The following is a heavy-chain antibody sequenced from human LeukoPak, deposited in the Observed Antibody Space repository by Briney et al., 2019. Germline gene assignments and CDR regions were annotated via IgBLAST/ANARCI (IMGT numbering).Heavy chain of an antibody. J-gene: IGHJ4*02. CDR3: AREPLDVWGSYGFDY. V-gene: IGHV3-7*01. Sequence: GGSLRLSCAASGFTFSSYWMSWVRQAPGKGLEWVANIKQDGSEKYYVDSVKGRFTISRDNAKNSLYLQMNSLRAEDTAVYYCAREPLDVWGSYGFDYWGQGTLVTVSS. D-gene: IGHD3-16*01. CDR1: GFTFSSYW. CDR2: IKQDGSEK.